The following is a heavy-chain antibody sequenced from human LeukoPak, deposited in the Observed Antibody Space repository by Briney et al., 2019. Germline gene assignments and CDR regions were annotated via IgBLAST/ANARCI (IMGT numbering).Heavy chain of an antibody. Sequence: SETLSLTCTVSGGSISSYYWSWIRQPAGKGLEWIGRIYTSGSTNYNPSLKSRVTMSVDTSKNQFSLKLSSVTAADTAVYYCARVVAVPNYYYYGMDVWGQGTTVTVSS. J-gene: IGHJ6*02. V-gene: IGHV4-4*07. CDR2: IYTSGST. CDR3: ARVVAVPNYYYYGMDV. D-gene: IGHD6-19*01. CDR1: GGSISSYY.